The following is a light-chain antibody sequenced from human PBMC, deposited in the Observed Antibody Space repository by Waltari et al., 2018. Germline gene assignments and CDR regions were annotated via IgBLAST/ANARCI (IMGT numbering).Light chain of an antibody. V-gene: IGKV1-39*01. CDR1: QSISTS. Sequence: DIQMTQSPSSLSASVGDRVTITCRASQSISTSLNWYQQKPGKAPKLLIFAASSLHSGFPSRFSGGGSGTDFTLTITSLQPEDFATYYCQQSFSTPGTFGRGTKVEIK. CDR3: QQSFSTPGT. CDR2: AAS. J-gene: IGKJ1*01.